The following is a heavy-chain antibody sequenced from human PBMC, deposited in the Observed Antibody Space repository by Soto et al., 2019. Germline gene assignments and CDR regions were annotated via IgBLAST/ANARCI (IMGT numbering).Heavy chain of an antibody. V-gene: IGHV4-39*01. CDR2: IYYSGST. Sequence: QLQLQESGPGLVKPSETLSLTCTVSGGSISSSSYYWGWIRQPPGKGLEWIGSIYYSGSTYYNPSLKSRVTISVDTSKNKVSLKLSSVTAADTAVYYCARLRYCSGGSCYSRYKSYGMVDVWGQGTTVTVSS. CDR3: ARLRYCSGGSCYSRYKSYGMVDV. D-gene: IGHD2-15*01. J-gene: IGHJ6*02. CDR1: GGSISSSSYY.